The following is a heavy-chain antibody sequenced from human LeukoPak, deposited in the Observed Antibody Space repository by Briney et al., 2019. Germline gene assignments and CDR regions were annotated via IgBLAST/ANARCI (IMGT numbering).Heavy chain of an antibody. CDR3: AKDNRRHYTSGPNPDSLH. CDR1: GFSFSNHG. V-gene: IGHV3-30*18. CDR2: ISFDGDIK. D-gene: IGHD6-19*01. J-gene: IGHJ4*02. Sequence: GRSQRLSCATSGFSFSNHGMHWARQAPGKGLEWVAAISFDGDIKYYADSVNGRFTISRDRSTSTLYLQMNTLGAEDTGVYYCAKDNRRHYTSGPNPDSLHWGQGALVTVSS.